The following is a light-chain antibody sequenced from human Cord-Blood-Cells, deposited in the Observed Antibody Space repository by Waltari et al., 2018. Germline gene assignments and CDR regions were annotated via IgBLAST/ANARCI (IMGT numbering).Light chain of an antibody. CDR1: SSNLGNNY. CDR3: GTWDSSLSAEV. Sequence: QSVLTQPPSVSAAPGQKVTISCSGSSSNLGNNYVSWYQQLPGTAPKLLIYENNKRPSGIPDRFSGSKSGTSATLGITGLQTGDEADYYCGTWDSSLSAEVFGTGTKVTVL. CDR2: ENN. V-gene: IGLV1-51*02. J-gene: IGLJ1*01.